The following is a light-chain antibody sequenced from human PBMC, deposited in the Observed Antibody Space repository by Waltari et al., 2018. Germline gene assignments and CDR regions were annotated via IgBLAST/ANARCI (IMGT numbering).Light chain of an antibody. CDR1: QSVSTN. CDR3: QQYNNWPL. J-gene: IGKJ1*01. CDR2: GAS. V-gene: IGKV3-15*01. Sequence: EIVMTQSPAPLSVSPGKRATLFCRASQSVSTNLAWYQQKPGQAPRLLIYGASTRATGVPARFSGSGSGTEFTLAISSLQSEDVAVYYCQQYNNWPLFGQGTKVEI.